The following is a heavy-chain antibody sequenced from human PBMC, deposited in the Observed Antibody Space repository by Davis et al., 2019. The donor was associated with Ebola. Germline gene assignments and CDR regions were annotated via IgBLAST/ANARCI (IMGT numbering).Heavy chain of an antibody. Sequence: PGGSLRLSCAASGFTFSSYWMHWVRQAPEKGLVWVSRISGDGTTTTYADSVKGRFTLSRDNAKNSLYLQMNSLRAEDTAMYYCAKEDWWRFDPWGQGTLVTVSS. CDR2: ISGDGTTT. CDR1: GFTFSSYW. CDR3: AKEDWWRFDP. V-gene: IGHV3-74*01. J-gene: IGHJ5*02. D-gene: IGHD2-8*02.